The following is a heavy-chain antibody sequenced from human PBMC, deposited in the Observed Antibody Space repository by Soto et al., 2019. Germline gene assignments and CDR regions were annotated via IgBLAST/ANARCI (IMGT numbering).Heavy chain of an antibody. CDR2: ISGSGFI. D-gene: IGHD1-20*01. J-gene: IGHJ3*02. CDR3: AKERGPYITATIICDM. CDR1: GFSFSSSE. V-gene: IGHV3-48*03. Sequence: GGSRRLSCAASGFSFSSSEMNWVRQDRGKGLEWISYISGSGFIYYSDAVRGRFTISRDNAKNSFYLQMNNLRVEDTAVYYCAKERGPYITATIICDMWGQGTMVTVSS.